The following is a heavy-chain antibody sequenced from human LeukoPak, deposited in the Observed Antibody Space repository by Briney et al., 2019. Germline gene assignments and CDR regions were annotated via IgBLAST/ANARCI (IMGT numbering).Heavy chain of an antibody. J-gene: IGHJ4*02. CDR3: ARLMGRVPAGVTYVY. CDR1: GYTFTSND. Sequence: GASVKVSCKASGYTFTSNDINWVRQATGQGLEWMGWINPNSGGTNYAQKFQGRVTMTRDTSISTAYMELSRLRSDDTAVYYCARLMGRVPAGVTYVYWGQGTLVTVSS. D-gene: IGHD2-2*01. V-gene: IGHV1-2*02. CDR2: INPNSGGT.